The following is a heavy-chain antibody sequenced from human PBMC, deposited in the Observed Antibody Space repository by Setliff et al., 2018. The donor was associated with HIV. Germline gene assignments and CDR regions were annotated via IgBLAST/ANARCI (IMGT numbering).Heavy chain of an antibody. D-gene: IGHD3-16*01. Sequence: SVKVSCKASGDTFSSYAISWVRKAPGRGLEWIGTIIPILDTANYAQKFQDRVTITTDESTSTAYMELRSLTSEDTAVYYCARDLDEAVKDADNYVPLDLWGQGTLVTVSS. CDR1: GDTFSSYA. J-gene: IGHJ5*02. V-gene: IGHV1-69*11. CDR3: ARDLDEAVKDADNYVPLDL. CDR2: IIPILDTA.